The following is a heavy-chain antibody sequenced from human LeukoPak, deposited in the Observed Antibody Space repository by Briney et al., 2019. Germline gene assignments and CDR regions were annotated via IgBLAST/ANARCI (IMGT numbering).Heavy chain of an antibody. J-gene: IGHJ4*02. CDR1: GFTISSYA. CDR3: ARGARGVGATPHDY. CDR2: ISSSSSYI. V-gene: IGHV3-21*01. D-gene: IGHD1-26*01. Sequence: GSLRLSCAVSGFTISSYAMSWVRQAPGKGLEWFSSISSSSSYIYYADSVKGRCTISRDNATNSLYLQMNSLRAEDTAVYYCARGARGVGATPHDYWGQGPLVTVSS.